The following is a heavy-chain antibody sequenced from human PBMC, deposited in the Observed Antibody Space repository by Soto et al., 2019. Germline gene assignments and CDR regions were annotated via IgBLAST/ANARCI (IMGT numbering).Heavy chain of an antibody. V-gene: IGHV4-4*02. CDR3: ARLSFSYGVDV. CDR1: GGSISSANW. Sequence: ETLSLTCAVSGGSISSANWWTWVRQPPGKGLEWIGEIYHGGSTSYNPSLKSRVTLSLDKFKNHFSLNLTSVTAADTAVYYCARLSFSYGVDVWGQGTTVTVSS. CDR2: IYHGGST. J-gene: IGHJ6*02.